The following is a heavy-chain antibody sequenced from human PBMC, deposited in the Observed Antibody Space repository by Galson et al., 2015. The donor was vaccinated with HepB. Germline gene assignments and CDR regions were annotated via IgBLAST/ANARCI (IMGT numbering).Heavy chain of an antibody. V-gene: IGHV3-66*01. CDR2: IYSGGTT. D-gene: IGHD3-16*01. CDR3: AREMGD. Sequence: SLRLSCAASGFTVSSTYMSWVRQTPGKGLEWVSVIYSGGTTLYADSVKGRFTISRDNSKNTLYLQMNSLREEDTAVYYCAREMGDWGQGTLVTVSS. CDR1: GFTVSSTY. J-gene: IGHJ4*02.